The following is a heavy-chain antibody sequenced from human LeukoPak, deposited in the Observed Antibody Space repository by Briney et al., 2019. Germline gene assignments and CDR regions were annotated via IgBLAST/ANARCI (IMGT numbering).Heavy chain of an antibody. Sequence: SETLPLTCTVSGYSISSGYFWGWIRQSPGKGLEWIGNIYLSGSTEYNPSLKSRVTISVDTSKNQFSLKLSSVTAADTAVYYCARETTVTYDNWGQGTLVTVSS. CDR1: GYSISSGYF. J-gene: IGHJ4*02. CDR2: IYLSGST. V-gene: IGHV4-38-2*02. D-gene: IGHD4-17*01. CDR3: ARETTVTYDN.